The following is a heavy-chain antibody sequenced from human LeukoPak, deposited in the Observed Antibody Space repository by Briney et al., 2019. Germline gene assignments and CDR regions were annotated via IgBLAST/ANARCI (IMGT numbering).Heavy chain of an antibody. CDR3: AGGTGMDV. CDR2: IKQDGSEK. CDR1: GVTFSSYW. J-gene: IGHJ6*02. D-gene: IGHD1-1*01. V-gene: IGHV3-7*05. Sequence: GGSLRLSCAASGVTFSSYWMSWVRQAPGKGLEWVASIKQDGSEKYYVDFVKGRFSISRDNAKNSLYLQMNSLGADDTAVYYCAGGTGMDVWGQGTTVTVSS.